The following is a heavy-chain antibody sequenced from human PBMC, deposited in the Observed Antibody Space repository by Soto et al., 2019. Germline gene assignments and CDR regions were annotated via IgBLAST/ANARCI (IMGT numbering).Heavy chain of an antibody. J-gene: IGHJ4*02. V-gene: IGHV3-30*03. D-gene: IGHD1-26*01. CDR2: LSHDGSNK. CDR3: ARDRDGGTYTYFDN. CDR1: GFIFSAFG. Sequence: GGSLRLSCAASGFIFSAFGIHWVRQAPGKGLEWVAFLSHDGSNKYYADSVRGRFTISRDNSKNTVYLQMNSLRADDTAVYYCARDRDGGTYTYFDNWGQGTRVTVSS.